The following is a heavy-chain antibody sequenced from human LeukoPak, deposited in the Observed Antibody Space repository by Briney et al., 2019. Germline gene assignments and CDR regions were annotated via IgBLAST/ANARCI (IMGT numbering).Heavy chain of an antibody. CDR1: GFTFSSYG. D-gene: IGHD6-13*01. V-gene: IGHV3-33*01. J-gene: IGHJ4*02. CDR2: IWYDGGNK. Sequence: GGSLRLSCAASGFTFSSYGMHWVRQAPGKGLEWVAVIWYDGGNKYYADSVKGRFTISRDNAKNSLYLQMNNLRAEDTAVYYCARGAAAGDMDWGQGTLVTVSS. CDR3: ARGAAAGDMD.